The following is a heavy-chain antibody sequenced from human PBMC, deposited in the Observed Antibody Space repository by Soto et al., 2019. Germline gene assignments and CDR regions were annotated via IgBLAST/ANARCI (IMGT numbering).Heavy chain of an antibody. CDR1: GGTFTNYT. CDR2: IIPILNRA. D-gene: IGHD5-12*01. V-gene: IGHV1-69*08. CDR3: ARDGSSGHDYGD. J-gene: IGHJ4*02. Sequence: QVQLVQSGAEVKKPGSSVRVSCKASGGTFTNYTIGWVRQAPGQGLEWMGRIIPILNRAQSAQKFQGRVRITSDKSTSPAKMGLNSLRSEDTDIYFCARDGSSGHDYGDWGQGTLVTVSS.